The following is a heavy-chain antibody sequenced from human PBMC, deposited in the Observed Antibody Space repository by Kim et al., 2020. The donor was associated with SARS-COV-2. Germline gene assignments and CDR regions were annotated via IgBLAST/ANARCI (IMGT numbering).Heavy chain of an antibody. V-gene: IGHV4-59*08. CDR1: GGSISSYY. J-gene: IGHJ5*02. CDR3: ARLVLTQLDP. D-gene: IGHD2-8*01. CDR2: IYYSGST. Sequence: SETLSLTCTVSGGSISSYYWSWIRQPPGKGLEWIGYIYYSGSTNYNPSLKSRVTISVDTSKNQFSLKLSSVTAADTAVYYCARLVLTQLDPSGQGTLVTASS.